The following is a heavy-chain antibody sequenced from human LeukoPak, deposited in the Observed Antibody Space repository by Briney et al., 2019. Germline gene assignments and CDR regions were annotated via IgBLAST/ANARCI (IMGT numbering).Heavy chain of an antibody. CDR2: IYSGGTL. CDR1: GFSVLSNY. J-gene: IGHJ4*02. V-gene: IGHV3-53*01. Sequence: PAGSLRLSCAASGFSVLSNYMSWVRQAPGKELAGVSIIYSGGTLYYADSVTGRFAISSDNSKDTLYLQMNGRSAEDTAVYYCARDGYSSSWFGYWGQGTLVTVSS. D-gene: IGHD6-13*01. CDR3: ARDGYSSSWFGY.